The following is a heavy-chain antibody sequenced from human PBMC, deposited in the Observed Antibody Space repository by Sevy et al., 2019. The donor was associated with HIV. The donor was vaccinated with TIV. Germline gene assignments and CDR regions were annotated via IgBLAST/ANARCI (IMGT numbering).Heavy chain of an antibody. Sequence: SETLSLTCTVSGGSISSGGYYWSWIRQHPGKGLEWIGYIYYSGSTYYNPSLKSRVTISVDTSKNQFSLKLSSVTAADTAVYYCARGMRAVRGVIIIGFVYWGQGTLVTVSS. D-gene: IGHD3-10*01. CDR1: GGSISSGGYY. CDR2: IYYSGST. CDR3: ARGMRAVRGVIIIGFVY. J-gene: IGHJ4*02. V-gene: IGHV4-31*03.